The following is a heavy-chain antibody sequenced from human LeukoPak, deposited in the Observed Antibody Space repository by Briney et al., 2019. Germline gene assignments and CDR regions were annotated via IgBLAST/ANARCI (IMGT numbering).Heavy chain of an antibody. CDR3: ATSAGDYRAGHYYYMGV. Sequence: ASVKVSCKASGYTFTVYYFHCVRQAPGQGLEWMGWINPNTAGTNYAQKFLGGVTLTWDTSISTAYMELNRLTSDDTAVYYCATSAGDYRAGHYYYMGVWGKGTSVTVSS. CDR2: INPNTAGT. V-gene: IGHV1-2*02. J-gene: IGHJ6*03. CDR1: GYTFTVYY. D-gene: IGHD4-11*01.